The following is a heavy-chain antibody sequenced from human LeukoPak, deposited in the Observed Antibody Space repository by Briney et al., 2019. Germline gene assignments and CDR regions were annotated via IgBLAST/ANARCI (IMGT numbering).Heavy chain of an antibody. D-gene: IGHD5-18*01. Sequence: GGSLRLSCAASGFTFSSYSMNWVRQAPGKGLEWVSSISSSSSYIYYADSVKGRFTISRDNAKNSLYLQMNSLRAEDTAVYYCARVGGYSYAYAFDYWGQGTLVTVSS. CDR3: ARVGGYSYAYAFDY. V-gene: IGHV3-21*01. CDR1: GFTFSSYS. J-gene: IGHJ4*02. CDR2: ISSSSSYI.